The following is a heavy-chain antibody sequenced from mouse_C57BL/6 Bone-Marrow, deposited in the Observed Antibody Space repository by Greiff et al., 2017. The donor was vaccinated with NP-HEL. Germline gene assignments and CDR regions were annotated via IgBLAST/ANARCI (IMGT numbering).Heavy chain of an antibody. CDR2: IYPGSGNT. D-gene: IGHD1-1*01. CDR1: GYTFTDYY. J-gene: IGHJ2*01. CDR3: ARGGVYYYGSIDY. Sequence: QVQLQQSGAELVRPGASVKLSCKASGYTFTDYYINWVKQRPGQGLEWIARIYPGSGNTYYNEKFKGKATLTAEKSSSTAYMQLSSLTSEDSAVYFCARGGVYYYGSIDYWGQGTTLTVSS. V-gene: IGHV1-76*01.